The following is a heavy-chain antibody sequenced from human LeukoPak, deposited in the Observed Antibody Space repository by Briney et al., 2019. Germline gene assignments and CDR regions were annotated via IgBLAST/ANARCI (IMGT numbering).Heavy chain of an antibody. CDR3: AKVAIVVGLSEFGGPSWFDP. D-gene: IGHD2-2*03. J-gene: IGHJ5*02. CDR1: GFTFSSYA. V-gene: IGHV3-23*01. CDR2: ISGSGGST. Sequence: TGGSLRLSCAASGFTFSSYAMSWVRQAPGKGLEWVSAISGSGGSTYYADSVKGRFTISRDNSKNTLYLQMNSLRAEDTAVYYCAKVAIVVGLSEFGGPSWFDPWGQGTLVTVSS.